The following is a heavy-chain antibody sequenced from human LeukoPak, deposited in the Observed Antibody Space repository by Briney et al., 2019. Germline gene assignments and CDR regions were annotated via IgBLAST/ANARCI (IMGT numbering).Heavy chain of an antibody. CDR1: GYTFTSYG. Sequence: ASVEVSCKASGYTFTSYGISWVRQAPGQGLEWMGWISAYNGNTNYAQKLQGRVTMTTDTSTSTAYMELRSLRSDDTAVYYCARVDSSGWNFDYWGQGTLVTVSS. CDR3: ARVDSSGWNFDY. J-gene: IGHJ4*02. V-gene: IGHV1-18*01. CDR2: ISAYNGNT. D-gene: IGHD6-19*01.